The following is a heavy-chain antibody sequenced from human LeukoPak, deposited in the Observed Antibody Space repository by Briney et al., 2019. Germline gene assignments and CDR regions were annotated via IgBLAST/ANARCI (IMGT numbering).Heavy chain of an antibody. V-gene: IGHV3-11*01. D-gene: IGHD1-1*01. J-gene: IGHJ4*02. Sequence: PGGSLRLSCAASGFTFSDYYMSWIRQAPGKGLEWVSYISTSSSAIYYADSVKGRFTISRDNAKNSLFLQMNSLRADDTAVYYCARDRLNFASYFDYRGQGTLVTVSS. CDR1: GFTFSDYY. CDR3: ARDRLNFASYFDY. CDR2: ISTSSSAI.